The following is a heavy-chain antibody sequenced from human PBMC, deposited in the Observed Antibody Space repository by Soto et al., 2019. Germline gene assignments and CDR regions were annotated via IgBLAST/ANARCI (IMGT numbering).Heavy chain of an antibody. CDR3: ARDHRYSSGWYGPYYYYGMDV. CDR2: IWYDGSNK. CDR1: GFTFSSYG. J-gene: IGHJ6*02. Sequence: PGGSLRLSCAASGFTFSSYGMHWVRQAPGKGLEWVAVIWYDGSNKYYADSVKGRFTISRDNSKNTLYLQMNSLRAEDTAVYYCARDHRYSSGWYGPYYYYGMDVWGQGTTVTVSS. V-gene: IGHV3-33*01. D-gene: IGHD6-19*01.